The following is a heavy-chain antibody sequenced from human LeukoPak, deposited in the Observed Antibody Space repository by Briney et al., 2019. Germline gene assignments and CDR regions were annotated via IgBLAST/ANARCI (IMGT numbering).Heavy chain of an antibody. CDR1: GFTFSDYY. V-gene: IGHV3-11*04. D-gene: IGHD3-22*01. CDR2: ISSSGSTI. Sequence: GGSLRLSCAASGFTFSDYYMSWIRQAPGKGPEWVSYISSSGSTIYYADSVKGRFTISRDNAKNSLYLQMNSLRAEDTAVYYCARHTYDDSSGYFYDAFDIWGQGTMVTVSS. CDR3: ARHTYDDSSGYFYDAFDI. J-gene: IGHJ3*02.